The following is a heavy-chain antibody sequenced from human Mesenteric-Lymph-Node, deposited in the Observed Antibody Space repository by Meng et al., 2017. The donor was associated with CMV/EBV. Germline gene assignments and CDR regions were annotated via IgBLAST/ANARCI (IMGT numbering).Heavy chain of an antibody. Sequence: GGSLRLSCGASGFTLSSYWMGWVRQGPGKGLEWVANINQDGGEKYYADSVKGRFSIFRDNAKNSLYLQMNSLRAEDTAVYYCAAYIKDAFDLWGQGTMVTVSS. D-gene: IGHD2-21*01. CDR3: AAYIKDAFDL. CDR2: INQDGGEK. J-gene: IGHJ3*01. CDR1: GFTLSSYW. V-gene: IGHV3-7*01.